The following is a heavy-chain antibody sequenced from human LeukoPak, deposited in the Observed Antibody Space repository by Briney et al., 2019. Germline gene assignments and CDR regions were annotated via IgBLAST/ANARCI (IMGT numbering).Heavy chain of an antibody. Sequence: PSETLSLTCTVSGGSISSGGYCWSWIRQHPGKGLEWIGYIYYSGSTYYNPSLKGRATISEDTSKNQFSLKLSSVTAADTAVYYCARVWVVVAATPTGWFDPWGQGTLVTVSS. CDR3: ARVWVVVAATPTGWFDP. CDR2: IYYSGST. J-gene: IGHJ5*02. CDR1: GGSISSGGYC. D-gene: IGHD2-15*01. V-gene: IGHV4-31*03.